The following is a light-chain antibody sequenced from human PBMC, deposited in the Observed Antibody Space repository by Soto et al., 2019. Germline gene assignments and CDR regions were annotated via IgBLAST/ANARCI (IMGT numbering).Light chain of an antibody. CDR1: QRVSSS. Sequence: IVLTQSPATLSLSPGERATLSCRASQRVSSSLAWYQQKPGQAPRLILYDASNRATGIPARFSGSGSGTDFKLTISSLQPEDFAGDYCQQRSNWPLLTFGGGTKVDIK. V-gene: IGKV3-11*01. CDR3: QQRSNWPLLT. J-gene: IGKJ4*01. CDR2: DAS.